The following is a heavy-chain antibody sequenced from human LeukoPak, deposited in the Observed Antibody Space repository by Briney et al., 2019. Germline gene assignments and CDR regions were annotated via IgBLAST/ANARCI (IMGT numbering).Heavy chain of an antibody. D-gene: IGHD6-13*01. CDR1: GYSFTTYW. J-gene: IGHJ4*02. CDR3: ARLRAAGDPGY. V-gene: IGHV5-51*01. CDR2: IYPGDSDT. Sequence: GESLKISCMGSGYSFTTYWIGWVRQMPGKGLEWMGIIYPGDSDTRYSPSFQGQVTISADKSISTTYLQWSSLKASDTAIYYCARLRAAGDPGYWGQGTLVTVSS.